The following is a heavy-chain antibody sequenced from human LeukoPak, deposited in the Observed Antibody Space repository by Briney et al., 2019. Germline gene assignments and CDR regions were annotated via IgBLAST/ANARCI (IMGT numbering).Heavy chain of an antibody. D-gene: IGHD3-3*01. V-gene: IGHV1-69*13. CDR1: GYTFTSYG. J-gene: IGHJ4*02. CDR2: IIPIFGTA. CDR3: ARDSITIFGVVTPRRFYFDY. Sequence: VASVKVSCKASGYTFTSYGISWVRQAPGQGLEWMGGIIPIFGTANYAQKFQGRVTITADESTSTAYMELSSLRSEDTAVYYCARDSITIFGVVTPRRFYFDYWGQGTLVTVSS.